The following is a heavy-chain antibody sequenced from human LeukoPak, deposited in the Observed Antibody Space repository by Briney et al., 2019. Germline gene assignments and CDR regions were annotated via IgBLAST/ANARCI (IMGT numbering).Heavy chain of an antibody. CDR2: IYTSGST. Sequence: PSETLSLTCTVSGGSLSSGSYYWSWIRQPAGTGLEWIGRIYTSGSTNYNPSLKSRVTISVDTSKNQFSLKLSSVTAADTAVYYCASEGGIAARPWFDLWGQGTLVTVSS. CDR3: ASEGGIAARPWFDL. V-gene: IGHV4-61*02. D-gene: IGHD6-6*01. CDR1: GGSLSSGSYY. J-gene: IGHJ5*02.